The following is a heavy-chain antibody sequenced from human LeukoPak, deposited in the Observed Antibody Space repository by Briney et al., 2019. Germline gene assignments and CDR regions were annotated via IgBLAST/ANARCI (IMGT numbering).Heavy chain of an antibody. V-gene: IGHV4-61*02. Sequence: PSETLSLTCTVSGGSISSGSYYWSWIRQPAGKGLEWIGRIYTSGSTNYNPSLKSRVTISVDTSKNQFSLKLSSVTAADTAVYYCARGNYGDPNWFDPWGQGTLVTVSS. CDR1: GGSISSGSYY. J-gene: IGHJ5*02. CDR2: IYTSGST. CDR3: ARGNYGDPNWFDP. D-gene: IGHD4-17*01.